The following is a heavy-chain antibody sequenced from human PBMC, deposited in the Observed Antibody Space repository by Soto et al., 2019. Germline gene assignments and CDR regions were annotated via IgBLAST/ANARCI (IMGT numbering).Heavy chain of an antibody. D-gene: IGHD3-22*01. J-gene: IGHJ4*02. CDR1: LDSFSSTDYY. CDR3: ARGDSSGYYYLY. Sequence: PSETLSLTCTVSLDSFSSTDYYWGWIRQPPGKGLEWIGYIYHSGSTYYNPSLKSRVTISVDTSKNQFSLKLSSVTAADTAVYYCARGDSSGYYYLYWGQGTLVTVSS. V-gene: IGHV4-31*03. CDR2: IYHSGST.